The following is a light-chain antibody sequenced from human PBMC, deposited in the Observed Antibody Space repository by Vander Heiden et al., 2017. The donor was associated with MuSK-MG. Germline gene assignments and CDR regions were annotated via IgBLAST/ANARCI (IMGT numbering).Light chain of an antibody. J-gene: IGLJ2*01. Sequence: HLVLTQSPSASASLGASVRLTCTLSSGHSNYAIAWHQQQPGKGPRFVMKVNSDGRHSKGDGIPDRFSGSSSGAERYLIISGLQSEDEADYYCQTWGTALRVVFGGGTKLTVL. CDR3: QTWGTALRVV. CDR1: SGHSNYA. V-gene: IGLV4-69*01. CDR2: VNSDGRH.